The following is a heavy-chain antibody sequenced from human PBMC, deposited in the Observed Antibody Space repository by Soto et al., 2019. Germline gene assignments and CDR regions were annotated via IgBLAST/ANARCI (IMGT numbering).Heavy chain of an antibody. CDR1: GFDFSSHA. D-gene: IGHD3-3*01. CDR3: AKDLPLWSGYSFSENH. J-gene: IGHJ5*02. CDR2: VSGSGGST. V-gene: IGHV3-23*01. Sequence: EVQLLESGGGLVQPGGSLRLSCVGSGFDFSSHAMSWVRQAPGKGLEWVSSVSGSGGSTHFPDLLKGRFSSSRDNSKNTLYLEMNSLRVEDTAVYYCAKDLPLWSGYSFSENHWGQGTLVTVSS.